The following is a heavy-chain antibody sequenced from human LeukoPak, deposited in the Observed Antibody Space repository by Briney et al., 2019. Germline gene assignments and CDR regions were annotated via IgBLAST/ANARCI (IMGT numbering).Heavy chain of an antibody. J-gene: IGHJ4*02. Sequence: PGESLRLSCAASGFTISSYSMNWVRQAPGKGLEWVSSISSSSSYIYYADSVKGRFTISRDNAKNSLYLQMNSLRAEDTAVYYCARVEGYSSSAFDYWGQGTLVTVSS. CDR1: GFTISSYS. D-gene: IGHD6-6*01. V-gene: IGHV3-21*01. CDR2: ISSSSSYI. CDR3: ARVEGYSSSAFDY.